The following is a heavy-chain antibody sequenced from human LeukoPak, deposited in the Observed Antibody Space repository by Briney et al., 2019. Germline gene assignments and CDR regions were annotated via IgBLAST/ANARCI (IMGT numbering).Heavy chain of an antibody. J-gene: IGHJ1*01. Sequence: RGCLRLSSAASMFAFSSYEINCVRQAPGKGLGWGSDITGSGTTISSTDSVKGRFTISTDNANNTLYLQMNSLRAEDKAIYYCARVYCSTTSCEYFQHWGQDTLVTVSA. V-gene: IGHV3-48*03. CDR2: ITGSGTTI. CDR1: MFAFSSYE. D-gene: IGHD2-2*01. CDR3: ARVYCSTTSCEYFQH.